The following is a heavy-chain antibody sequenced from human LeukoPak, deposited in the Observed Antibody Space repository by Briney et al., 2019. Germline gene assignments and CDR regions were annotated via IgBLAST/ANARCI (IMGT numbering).Heavy chain of an antibody. J-gene: IGHJ4*02. CDR1: GFTFSSYA. D-gene: IGHD4-17*01. V-gene: IGHV3-30-3*01. CDR3: ARPMTTAFDY. CDR2: ISYDGSNK. Sequence: GGSLRLSCAASGFTFSSYAMSWVRQAPGKGLEWVAVISYDGSNKYYADSVKGRFTISRDNSKNTLYLQMNGLRAEDTAVYYCARPMTTAFDYWGQGTLVTVSS.